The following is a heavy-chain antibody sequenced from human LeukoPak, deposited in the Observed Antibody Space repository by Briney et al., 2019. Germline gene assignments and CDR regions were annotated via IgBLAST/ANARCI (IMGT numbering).Heavy chain of an antibody. J-gene: IGHJ6*03. CDR2: IKSKTDGGTT. CDR3: TSPYYYDSSGPRAPYYYYYMDV. V-gene: IGHV3-15*01. D-gene: IGHD3-22*01. Sequence: GGSLRLSCAASGFTFSNAWMSWVRQAPGKGLEWVGRIKSKTDGGTTDYAAPVKGRFTISGDDSKNTLYLQMNSLKTEDTAVYYCTSPYYYDSSGPRAPYYYYYMDVWGKGTTVTVSS. CDR1: GFTFSNAW.